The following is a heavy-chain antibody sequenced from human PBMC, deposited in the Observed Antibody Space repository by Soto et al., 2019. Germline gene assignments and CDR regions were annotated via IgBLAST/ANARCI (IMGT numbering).Heavy chain of an antibody. D-gene: IGHD6-25*01. CDR3: ASQGRLPDAFDI. J-gene: IGHJ3*02. CDR1: GGSISSSRCH. V-gene: IGHV4-39*01. Sequence: SETLSLTCTVSGGSISSSRCHWGWIRQPPGRGLEWIASIKYSGTTFYNPSLKSRVTLSVDTSKNQFALKLSSVTAAETAVYYCASQGRLPDAFDIWGQGTMVTVSS. CDR2: IKYSGTT.